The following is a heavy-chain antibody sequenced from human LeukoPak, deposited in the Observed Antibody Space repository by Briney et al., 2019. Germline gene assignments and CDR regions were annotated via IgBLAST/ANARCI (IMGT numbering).Heavy chain of an antibody. V-gene: IGHV3-23*01. J-gene: IGHJ1*01. CDR3: AKDLRGATTEYFQH. D-gene: IGHD1-26*01. CDR2: ISGSGGST. Sequence: PGESLRLSCAASGFTFSSYAMSWVRQAPGKGLEWVSAISGSGGSTYYADSVKGRFTISRDNSKNTLYLQMNSLRAEDTAVYYCAKDLRGATTEYFQHWGQGTLVTVSS. CDR1: GFTFSSYA.